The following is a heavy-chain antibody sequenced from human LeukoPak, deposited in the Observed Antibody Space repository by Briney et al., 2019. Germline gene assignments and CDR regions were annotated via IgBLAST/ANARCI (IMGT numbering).Heavy chain of an antibody. CDR3: ARKYYDFWSGYPDFDY. J-gene: IGHJ4*02. CDR2: ISAYNGNT. CDR1: GYTFTSYG. D-gene: IGHD3-3*01. V-gene: IGHV1-18*01. Sequence: GASVKVSCKASGYTFTSYGISWVRQAPGQGLEWMGWISAYNGNTNYAQKLQGRVTMTTDTSTSTAYMELRSLRSDDTAVYYCARKYYDFWSGYPDFDYWGQGTLVTVSS.